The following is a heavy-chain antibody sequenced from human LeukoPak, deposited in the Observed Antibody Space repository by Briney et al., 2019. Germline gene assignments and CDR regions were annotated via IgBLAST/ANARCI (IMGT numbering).Heavy chain of an antibody. Sequence: PGGSLRLSCAASGFTFSSYSMNWVRQAPGKGLEWVSSISSSSSYIYYADSVKGRSTISRDNAKNSLYLQMNSLRAEDTAVYYCARDDYGDYYFDYWGQGTLVTVSS. V-gene: IGHV3-21*01. D-gene: IGHD4-17*01. J-gene: IGHJ4*02. CDR3: ARDDYGDYYFDY. CDR2: ISSSSSYI. CDR1: GFTFSSYS.